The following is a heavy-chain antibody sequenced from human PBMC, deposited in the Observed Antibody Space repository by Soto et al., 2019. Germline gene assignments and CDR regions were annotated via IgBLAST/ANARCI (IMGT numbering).Heavy chain of an antibody. CDR3: ARDKLQLVPEYFQH. Sequence: GGSLRLSCAASGFTFSSYGMNWVRQAPGKGLEWVSYISSSCSNIYYADSVKGRFTISRDNAKNSLYLQMDSLRDEDTAVYYCARDKLQLVPEYFQHWGQGSLVTVSS. CDR2: ISSSCSNI. V-gene: IGHV3-48*02. CDR1: GFTFSSYG. D-gene: IGHD6-13*01. J-gene: IGHJ1*01.